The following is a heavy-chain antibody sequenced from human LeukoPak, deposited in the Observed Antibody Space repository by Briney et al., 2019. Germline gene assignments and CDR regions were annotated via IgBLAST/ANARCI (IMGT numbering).Heavy chain of an antibody. CDR2: IYYGGST. D-gene: IGHD6-19*01. CDR1: GGSISSYY. Sequence: SETLSLTCTVSGGSISSYYWSWIRQPPGKGLEWIGYIYYGGSTNYNPSLKSRVTISVDTSKNQFSLKLSSVTAADTAVYYCARDLTVIAVAGTDDYYYYGMDVWGQGTTVTVSS. CDR3: ARDLTVIAVAGTDDYYYYGMDV. V-gene: IGHV4-59*01. J-gene: IGHJ6*02.